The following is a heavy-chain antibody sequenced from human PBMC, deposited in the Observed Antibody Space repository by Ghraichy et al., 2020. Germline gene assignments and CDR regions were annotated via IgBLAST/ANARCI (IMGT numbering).Heavy chain of an antibody. J-gene: IGHJ5*02. V-gene: IGHV4-39*01. CDR2: IYYSGST. Sequence: SQTLSLTCTVSGGSISSSSYYWGWIRQPPGKGLEWIGSIYYSGSTYYNPSLKSRVTISVDTSKNQFSLKLSSVTAADTAVYYCARQGIAVAGTPWGQGTLVTVSS. D-gene: IGHD6-19*01. CDR1: GGSISSSSYY. CDR3: ARQGIAVAGTP.